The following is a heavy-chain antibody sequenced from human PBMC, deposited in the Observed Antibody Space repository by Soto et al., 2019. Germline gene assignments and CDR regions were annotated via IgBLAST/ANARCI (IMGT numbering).Heavy chain of an antibody. CDR3: ARTGLPDVKGAFDI. CDR1: GASITGSFF. V-gene: IGHV4-4*07. J-gene: IGHJ3*02. CDR2: FSLSGTT. Sequence: SETLSLTCTVSGASITGSFFWSWIRQPAGKGLEWIGRFSLSGTTNYNPSLRSRVTMSADVSKNQFSLRLTSVTAADTALYYCARTGLPDVKGAFDIWGQGTMVTVSS.